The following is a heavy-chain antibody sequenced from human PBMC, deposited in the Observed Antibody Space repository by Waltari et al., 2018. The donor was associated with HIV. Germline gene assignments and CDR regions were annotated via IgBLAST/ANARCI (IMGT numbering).Heavy chain of an antibody. J-gene: IGHJ4*02. V-gene: IGHV1-2*02. CDR1: GYTFTGYS. CDR3: ARDKGLWFGELLGDY. Sequence: QVQLLQSGAEVKKPGASVKVSCKASGYTFTGYSIHWVKQAPGQGLEWGGWINPQSGGSDYAETFQGRVTMTTDTSTSTAYMELRSLRSDDTAVYYCARDKGLWFGELLGDYWGQGTLVTVSS. D-gene: IGHD3-10*01. CDR2: INPQSGGS.